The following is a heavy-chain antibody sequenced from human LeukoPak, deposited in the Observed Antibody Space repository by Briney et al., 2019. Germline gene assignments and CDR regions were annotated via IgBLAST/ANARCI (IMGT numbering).Heavy chain of an antibody. V-gene: IGHV1-2*02. CDR2: INPNSGGT. CDR1: GYTFTGYY. D-gene: IGHD2-15*01. CDR3: GWSPNTFYLDY. J-gene: IGHJ4*02. Sequence: GASVKVSCKASGYTFTGYYIHWVRQTPGQRLEWMGWINPNSGGTNSAQKFQGRVTMTRDTSISTAYMELSRLQSDDTAVYYCGWSPNTFYLDYWGQGTLVTVSS.